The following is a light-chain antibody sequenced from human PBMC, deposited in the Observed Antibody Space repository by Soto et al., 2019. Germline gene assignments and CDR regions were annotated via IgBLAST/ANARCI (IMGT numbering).Light chain of an antibody. CDR1: QSVSSY. CDR2: DAS. CDR3: QQRSNWPPRFS. Sequence: EIVLTQSPATLSLSPGARATLSCRASQSVSSYLAWYQQKPGQAPRLLIYDASNRATGIPARFSGSGSGTDLTLTISSLEPEDFAVYYCQQRSNWPPRFSFGPGTKVDIK. V-gene: IGKV3-11*01. J-gene: IGKJ3*01.